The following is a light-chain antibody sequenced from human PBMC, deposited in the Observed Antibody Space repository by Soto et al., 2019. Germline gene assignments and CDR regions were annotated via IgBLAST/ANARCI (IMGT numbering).Light chain of an antibody. V-gene: IGLV2-14*02. J-gene: IGLJ2*01. CDR3: SSFAGSNTI. Sequence: QSALTQPASVSGSPGQSITISCTATSSDFGIYDLVSWYQQHPGKAPKVIIFEGSKRPSGVPDRFSGSKSGNTASLTVSGLQAEDEADYYCSSFAGSNTIFGGGTKVTVL. CDR2: EGS. CDR1: SSDFGIYDL.